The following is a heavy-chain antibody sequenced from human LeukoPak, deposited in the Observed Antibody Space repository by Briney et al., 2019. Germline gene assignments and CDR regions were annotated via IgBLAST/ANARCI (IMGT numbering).Heavy chain of an antibody. CDR3: AGVAGTAGYYWYGMDV. V-gene: IGHV1-3*01. CDR2: INAGNGNT. Sequence: ASVKVSCKASGYTFTSYAMHWVRQAPGQRLEWMGWINAGNGNTKYSQKFQGRVTITRDTSASTAYMELSSLRSEDTAVYYCAGVAGTAGYYWYGMDVWGQGTTVTVSS. J-gene: IGHJ6*02. D-gene: IGHD6-19*01. CDR1: GYTFTSYA.